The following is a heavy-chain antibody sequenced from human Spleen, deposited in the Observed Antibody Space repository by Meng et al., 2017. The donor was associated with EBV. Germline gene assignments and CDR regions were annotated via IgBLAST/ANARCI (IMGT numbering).Heavy chain of an antibody. CDR3: ARENRDHYDTSDS. CDR1: GSSITSRFYS. D-gene: IGHD3-22*01. V-gene: IGHV4-61*01. J-gene: IGHJ4*02. Sequence: VPAFVKRPVRVSLIWMVFGSSITSRFYSVNWIPQPTGKGLEWIWNVYYSGSTNYNPSLQSRVTISRDASKNQFSLRLNSVTTADTAVYYCARENRDHYDTSDSWGQGTLVTVSS. CDR2: VYYSGST.